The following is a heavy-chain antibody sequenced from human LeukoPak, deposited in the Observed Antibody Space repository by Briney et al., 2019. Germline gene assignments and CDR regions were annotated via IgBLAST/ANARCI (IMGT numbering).Heavy chain of an antibody. D-gene: IGHD3-9*01. CDR2: ISYDGSNK. J-gene: IGHJ6*02. V-gene: IGHV3-30*18. Sequence: GGSLRLSCAASGXTFSSYGMHWVRQAPGKGLEWVAVISYDGSNKYYADSVKGRFTISRDNSKNTLYLQMNSLRAEDTAVYYCAKDCLRYFDWIRAGMDVWGQGTTVTVSS. CDR1: GXTFSSYG. CDR3: AKDCLRYFDWIRAGMDV.